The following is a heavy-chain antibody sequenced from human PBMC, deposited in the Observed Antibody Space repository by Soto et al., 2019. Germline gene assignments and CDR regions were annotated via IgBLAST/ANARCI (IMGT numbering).Heavy chain of an antibody. CDR1: GGSISSGGYY. CDR3: ATYDSRDYCSGSRIGWCDP. CDR2: IYYSGST. Sequence: QVQLQESGPGLVKPSQTLSLTCTVSGGSISSGGYYWSWIRQHPGKGLEWIGYIYYSGSTYYNPSLKCRLTISVDTSQNQFSLKLSSVTAADTAVYYCATYDSRDYCSGSRIGWCDPWGQGTLVTVSS. V-gene: IGHV4-31*03. D-gene: IGHD3-22*01. J-gene: IGHJ5*02.